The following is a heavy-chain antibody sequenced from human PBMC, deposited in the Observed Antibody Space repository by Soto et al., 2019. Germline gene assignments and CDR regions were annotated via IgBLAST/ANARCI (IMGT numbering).Heavy chain of an antibody. V-gene: IGHV4-59*08. CDR3: ARGAVREVYYYYYGMAV. J-gene: IGHJ6*02. CDR2: IYYSGST. CDR1: GGSISRYY. Sequence: PSETLSLTCTVSGGSISRYYWSWSRQPPGKGLEWSGYIYYSGSTNYDPSLRSRATISIETSKNQFSLTLSSVTAADTAVYYCARGAVREVYYYYYGMAVWGPGTTVTVSS. D-gene: IGHD3-10*01.